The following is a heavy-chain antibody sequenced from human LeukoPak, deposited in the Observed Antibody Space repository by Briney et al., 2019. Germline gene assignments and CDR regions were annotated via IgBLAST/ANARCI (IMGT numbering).Heavy chain of an antibody. CDR2: IYSGGST. D-gene: IGHD6-19*01. V-gene: IGHV3-66*01. Sequence: GGSLRLSCAASGFTFSSYAMSWVRQAPGKGLEWVSVIYSGGSTYYADSVKGRFTISRDNSKNTLYLQMNSLRAEDTAVYYCARDAAGRFLFDYWGQGTLVTVSS. CDR3: ARDAAGRFLFDY. J-gene: IGHJ4*02. CDR1: GFTFSSYA.